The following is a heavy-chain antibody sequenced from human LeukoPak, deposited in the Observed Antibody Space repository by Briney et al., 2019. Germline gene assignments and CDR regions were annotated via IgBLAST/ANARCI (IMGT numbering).Heavy chain of an antibody. CDR2: ISYDGSNK. CDR1: GFTFSSYG. CDR3: AKSVVLRYSAPWFDA. J-gene: IGHJ5*02. V-gene: IGHV3-30*18. Sequence: PGRSLRLSCAASGFTFSSYGMHWVRQAPGKGLEWVAVISYDGSNKYYADSVKGRFTISRDNSKNTLYLQMNSLRAEDTAVYYCAKSVVLRYSAPWFDAWGQGTLVTVSS. D-gene: IGHD3-9*01.